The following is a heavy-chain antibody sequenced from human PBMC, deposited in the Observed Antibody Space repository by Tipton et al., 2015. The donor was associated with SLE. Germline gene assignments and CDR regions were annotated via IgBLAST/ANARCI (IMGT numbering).Heavy chain of an antibody. J-gene: IGHJ5*02. D-gene: IGHD2/OR15-2a*01. CDR2: IYYSGST. CDR3: ASLLLRGWLDP. V-gene: IGHV4-39*01. CDR1: GGSISSSSYY. Sequence: TLSLTCTVSGGSISSSSYYWGWIRQPPGKGLEWIGSIYYSGSTYYNPSLKSRVTISVDTSKNQFPLKLSSVTAADTAVYYCASLLLRGWLDPWGQGTLVTVSS.